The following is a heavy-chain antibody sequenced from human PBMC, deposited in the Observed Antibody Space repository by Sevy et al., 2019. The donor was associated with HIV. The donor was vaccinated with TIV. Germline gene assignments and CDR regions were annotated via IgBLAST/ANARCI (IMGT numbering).Heavy chain of an antibody. V-gene: IGHV3-30-3*01. CDR2: ISHDGNYK. Sequence: GSLRLSCAASGFTFSNYDMHWVRQAPGKGLEWVAVISHDGNYKNYADSVKVRFTISRDDFKNTLYLQMSSLRPEDTAVYFCARLFSCGGDCYYLDYWGQGALVTVS. CDR1: GFTFSNYD. CDR3: ARLFSCGGDCYYLDY. D-gene: IGHD2-21*02. J-gene: IGHJ4*02.